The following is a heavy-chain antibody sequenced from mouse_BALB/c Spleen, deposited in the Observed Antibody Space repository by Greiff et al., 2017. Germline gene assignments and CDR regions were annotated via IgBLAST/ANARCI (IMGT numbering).Heavy chain of an antibody. J-gene: IGHJ1*01. CDR2: IYWDDDK. CDR1: GFSLSTSGMG. Sequence: QVTLKESGPGILQPSQTLSLTCSFSGFSLSTSGMGVSWIRQPSGKGLEWLAHIYWDDDKRYNPSLKSRLTISKDTSSNQVFLKITSVDTADTATYYCARTREGYYWYFDVWGAGTTVTVSS. CDR3: ARTREGYYWYFDV. V-gene: IGHV8-12*01. D-gene: IGHD2-2*01.